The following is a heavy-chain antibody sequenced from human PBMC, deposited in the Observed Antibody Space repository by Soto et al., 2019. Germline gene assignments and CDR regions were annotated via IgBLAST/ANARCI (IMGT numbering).Heavy chain of an antibody. CDR2: IHYTGNT. D-gene: IGHD3-3*01. J-gene: IGHJ4*02. Sequence: QLQLQESGPGLVKPSETLSLICTVSGDSISSGRYHWGWIRQPPGKGLEFIATIHYTGNTHYNPSLRSRVTLFVDTSKSQSALRLSSVTAADTAVYYCARADGSGVVTPFMDYWGQGTLVTVSS. CDR1: GDSISSGRYH. CDR3: ARADGSGVVTPFMDY. V-gene: IGHV4-39*01.